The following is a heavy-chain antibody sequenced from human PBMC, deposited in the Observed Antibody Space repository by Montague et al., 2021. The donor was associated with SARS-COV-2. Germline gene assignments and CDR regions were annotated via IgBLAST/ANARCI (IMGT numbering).Heavy chain of an antibody. V-gene: IGHV4-34*01. CDR1: RGPFHIFS. CDR2: IDHRGNT. J-gene: IGHJ4*02. CDR3: ARGTRVVGITPGFRY. D-gene: IGHD2-21*01. Sequence: SETLSLTCAVYRGPFHIFSWGWIRQSPEKGLEWIGEIDHRGNTNYNPSLKSRVTISVDTSKNQFSLNLTSVTAADTAIYYCARGTRVVGITPGFRYWGQGTQVAVSS.